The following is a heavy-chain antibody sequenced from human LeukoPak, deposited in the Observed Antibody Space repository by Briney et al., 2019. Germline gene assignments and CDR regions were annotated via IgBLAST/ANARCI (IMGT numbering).Heavy chain of an antibody. CDR2: IYYSGST. D-gene: IGHD6-19*01. CDR3: ARLGHTSSWYKIDY. V-gene: IGHV4-39*01. CDR1: GGSISSSSYY. J-gene: IGHJ4*02. Sequence: PSETLSLTCTVSGGSISSSSYYWGWLRQPPGKGLEWIGSIYYSGSTYYNPSLKSRVTISVDTSKNQFSLKLSSVTAADTAVYYCARLGHTSSWYKIDYWGQGTLVTVSS.